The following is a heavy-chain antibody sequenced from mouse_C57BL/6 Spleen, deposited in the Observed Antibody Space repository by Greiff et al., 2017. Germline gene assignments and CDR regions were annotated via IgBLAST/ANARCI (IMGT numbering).Heavy chain of an antibody. CDR3: ARSDYYCSSHGYFEV. J-gene: IGHJ1*03. D-gene: IGHD1-1*01. V-gene: IGHV1-39*01. CDR1: GYSFTDYN. CDR2: INPNYGTT. Sequence: VQLQQSGPELVKPGASVKISCKASGYSFTDYNMNWVKQSNGKSLEWIGVINPNYGTTSYNQKFKGKAKFTVDQSSSTAYMQLNSLASEDSAVYCCARSDYYCSSHGYFEVWGTGTTVTVSS.